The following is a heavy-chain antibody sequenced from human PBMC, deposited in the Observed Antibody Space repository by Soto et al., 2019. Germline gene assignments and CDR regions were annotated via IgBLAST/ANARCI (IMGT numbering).Heavy chain of an antibody. Sequence: QVQLVESGGGVVQPGRSLRLSCAASGFTFSSYGMHWVRQAPGKGLEWVAVIWYDGRNKYYADSVKGRFTISRDNSKNTLYLQMNSLRAEDTAVYYCAREAATVTTVDYWGQGTLVTVSS. D-gene: IGHD4-4*01. CDR1: GFTFSSYG. CDR2: IWYDGRNK. V-gene: IGHV3-33*01. CDR3: AREAATVTTVDY. J-gene: IGHJ4*02.